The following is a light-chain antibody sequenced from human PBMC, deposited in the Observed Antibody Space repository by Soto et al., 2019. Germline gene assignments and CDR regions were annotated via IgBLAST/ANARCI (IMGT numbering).Light chain of an antibody. V-gene: IGKV3-15*01. CDR3: QQYTFWPPLT. CDR2: DAS. J-gene: IGKJ4*01. Sequence: EIVMTQSPATLSVSPGERATLSCRASQSVNSNLAWYRQKPGQAPRLLISDASTRATGVPARFSGSGSGTEFTRTISSLQSEDAGIYYCQQYTFWPPLTFGGGTKVEIK. CDR1: QSVNSN.